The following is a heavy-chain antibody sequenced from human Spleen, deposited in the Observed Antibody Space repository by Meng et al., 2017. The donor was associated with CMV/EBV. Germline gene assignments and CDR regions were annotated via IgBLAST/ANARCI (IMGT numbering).Heavy chain of an antibody. CDR2: ISSSSSYI. CDR1: GFTFSSYS. J-gene: IGHJ4*02. CDR3: ARDHEPRGKYYDSSGWSSAHY. D-gene: IGHD3-22*01. Sequence: GESLKISCAASGFTFSSYSMNWVRQAPGKGLEWVSSISSSSSYIYYADSVKGRFTISRDNAKHSLYLQMNSLRAEDTAVYYCARDHEPRGKYYDSSGWSSAHYWGQGTLVTVSS. V-gene: IGHV3-21*01.